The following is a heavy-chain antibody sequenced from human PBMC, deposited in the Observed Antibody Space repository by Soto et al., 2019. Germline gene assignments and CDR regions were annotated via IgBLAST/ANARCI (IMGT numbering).Heavy chain of an antibody. V-gene: IGHV3-30*03. CDR1: GSTFSNYD. J-gene: IGHJ4*02. CDR2: ISFDGSKT. CDR3: VREGYSGSYAAF. D-gene: IGHD1-26*01. Sequence: CLIRSGEACGSTFSNYDMDWVRQAPGKGLEWVAIISFDGSKTYYADSVKGRFTVSRDNSKNTLFLQMNSLRPDDTATYYCVREGYSGSYAAFWGQGSLVTVSS.